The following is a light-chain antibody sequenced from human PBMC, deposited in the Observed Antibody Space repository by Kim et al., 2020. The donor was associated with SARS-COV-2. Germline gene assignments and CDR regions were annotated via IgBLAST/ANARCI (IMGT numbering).Light chain of an antibody. Sequence: ETEGERVTITCRARQGIRNELDWCRQKPGKAPKYLIYAASSLQSGVPSKCSGSGSGTDFTLNISSLQPEDFATYYCQQYHSYPLTFGGGNKVDIK. V-gene: IGKV1-16*02. CDR2: AAS. CDR3: QQYHSYPLT. J-gene: IGKJ4*01. CDR1: QGIRNE.